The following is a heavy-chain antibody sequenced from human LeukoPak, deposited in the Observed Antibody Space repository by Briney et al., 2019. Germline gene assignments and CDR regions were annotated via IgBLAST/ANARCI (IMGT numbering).Heavy chain of an antibody. CDR2: IKQDGSQK. D-gene: IGHD6-19*01. J-gene: IGHJ4*02. V-gene: IGHV3-7*03. Sequence: PGGSLRLSCPASGFTFSGFWMSWVRQAPGKGLEWVASIKQDGSQKYYVDSVKGRFTISRDNAKNSLYLQMNSLRAEDTAVYYCARDGSGTGWYAGDYWGQGTLVTVSS. CDR3: ARDGSGTGWYAGDY. CDR1: GFTFSGFW.